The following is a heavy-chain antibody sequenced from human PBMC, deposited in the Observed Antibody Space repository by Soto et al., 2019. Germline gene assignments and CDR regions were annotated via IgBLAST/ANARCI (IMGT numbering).Heavy chain of an antibody. J-gene: IGHJ4*02. CDR1: GGSFSGYY. Sequence: SETLSLTCAVYGGSFSGYYWSWIRQPPGKGLEWIGEINHSGSTNYNPSLKSRVTISVDTSKNQFSLKLSSVTAADTAVYYCAREDIAVAGNFDYWGQGTLVTVSS. D-gene: IGHD6-19*01. V-gene: IGHV4-34*01. CDR2: INHSGST. CDR3: AREDIAVAGNFDY.